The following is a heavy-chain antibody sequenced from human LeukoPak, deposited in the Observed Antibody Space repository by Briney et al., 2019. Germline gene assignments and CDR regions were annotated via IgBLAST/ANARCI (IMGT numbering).Heavy chain of an antibody. D-gene: IGHD7-27*01. J-gene: IGHJ4*02. CDR3: AKVSDWGRPSYIDY. V-gene: IGHV3-23*01. CDR1: GFTFSSYT. CDR2: ITGSGDNT. Sequence: GGSLRLSCAASGFTFSSYTMSWVRQAPGKGLEWVSAITGSGDNTYYADSVKGRFTISRDNSKNTLYLQMNSLRAEDTAVYYCAKVSDWGRPSYIDYWGQGTLVTVSS.